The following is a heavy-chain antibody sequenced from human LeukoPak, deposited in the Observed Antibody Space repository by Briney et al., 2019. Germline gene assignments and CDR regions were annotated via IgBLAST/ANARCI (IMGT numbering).Heavy chain of an antibody. CDR3: AREEYYYDSGLDY. J-gene: IGHJ4*02. CDR2: ISYDATSK. V-gene: IGHV3-30*17. D-gene: IGHD3-22*01. Sequence: QPGGSLRLSCAASGITFSTNAVHWVRQAPGKGLEWVAVISYDATSKYYADSVKGRFAISRDNSKNTLYLQMNSLRAEDTAVYYCAREEYYYDSGLDYWGQGTLVTVAP. CDR1: GITFSTNA.